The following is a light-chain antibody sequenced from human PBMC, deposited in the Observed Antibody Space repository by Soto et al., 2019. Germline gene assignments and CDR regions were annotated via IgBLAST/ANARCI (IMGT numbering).Light chain of an antibody. CDR2: DVS. V-gene: IGLV2-14*03. CDR3: NSFTTTNTYV. J-gene: IGLJ1*01. Sequence: QSVLTQPASVSGSPGQSITISCTGDSSDVGGFDHVSWYQQHPGKVPRLLIYDVSSRPSGFSDRFSGSKSGNTASLTISGLQAEDEADYYCNSFTTTNTYVFGTGTKVTVL. CDR1: SSDVGGFDH.